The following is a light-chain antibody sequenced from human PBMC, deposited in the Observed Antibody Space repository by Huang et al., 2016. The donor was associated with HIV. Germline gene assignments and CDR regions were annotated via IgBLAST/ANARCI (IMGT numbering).Light chain of an antibody. V-gene: IGKV1-39*01. CDR3: QQSYNTSWT. Sequence: DIQLTQSPSSLSASVGDRVTINCRASQNINSVLNWYKQTPGKAPNLLIYAASSLQSGVPSRFSGSGSGTDFTLTISGLQPVDLGTYYCQQSYNTSWTFGQGTTVEIK. CDR2: AAS. J-gene: IGKJ1*01. CDR1: QNINSV.